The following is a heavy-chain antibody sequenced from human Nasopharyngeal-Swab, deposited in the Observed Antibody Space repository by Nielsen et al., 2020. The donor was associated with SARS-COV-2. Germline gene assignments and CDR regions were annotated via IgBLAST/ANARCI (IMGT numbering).Heavy chain of an antibody. CDR2: IYYSGST. Sequence: SETLSLTCTVSGGSISSSSYYWGWIRRPPGKGLEGIGSIYYSGSTYYNPSLKSRVTISVDTSKNQFSLKLSSVTAADTAVYYCATYGYGSYYYYYMDVWGKGTTVTVSS. D-gene: IGHD5-18*01. V-gene: IGHV4-39*01. J-gene: IGHJ6*03. CDR3: ATYGYGSYYYYYMDV. CDR1: GGSISSSSYY.